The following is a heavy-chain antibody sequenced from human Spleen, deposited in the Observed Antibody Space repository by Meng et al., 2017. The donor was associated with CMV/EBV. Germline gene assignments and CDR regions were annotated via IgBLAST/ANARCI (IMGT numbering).Heavy chain of an antibody. CDR1: GGSVTSGSYY. D-gene: IGHD1-26*01. CDR2: IYHSGST. Sequence: SETLSLTCTVSGGSVTSGSYYWTWVRQPPGKGLEWIGYIYHSGSTNYNPSLKSRVSISLDMYKNQFSLRLSSVTAADTAFYYCARSVGAFDSWGRGTLVTVSS. J-gene: IGHJ4*02. V-gene: IGHV4-61*01. CDR3: ARSVGAFDS.